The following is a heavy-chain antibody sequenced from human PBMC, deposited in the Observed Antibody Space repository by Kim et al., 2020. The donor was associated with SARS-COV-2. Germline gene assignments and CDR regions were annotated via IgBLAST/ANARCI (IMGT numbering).Heavy chain of an antibody. CDR3: ARDGAYYDFWSGYGYYYMDV. J-gene: IGHJ6*03. V-gene: IGHV3-7*01. CDR1: GFTFSSYW. D-gene: IGHD3-3*01. CDR2: IKQDGSEK. Sequence: GGSLRLSCAASGFTFSSYWMSWVRQAPGKGLEWVANIKQDGSEKYYVDSVKGRFTISRDNAKNSLYLQMNSLRAEDTAVYYCARDGAYYDFWSGYGYYYMDVWGKGTTVTVSS.